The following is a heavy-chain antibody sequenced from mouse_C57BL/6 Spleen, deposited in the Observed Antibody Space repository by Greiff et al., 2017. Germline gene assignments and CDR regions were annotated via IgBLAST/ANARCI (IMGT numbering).Heavy chain of an antibody. J-gene: IGHJ2*01. Sequence: QVQLQQPGAELVKPGASVTLSCKASGYTFTSYWMHWVKQRPGQGLEWIGMIHPNSGSTNYNEKFKSKATLTVDKSSSTAYMQLSSLTSEDSAVYYCARNYYGSSYDYWGQGTTLTVSS. CDR1: GYTFTSYW. CDR3: ARNYYGSSYDY. CDR2: IHPNSGST. V-gene: IGHV1-64*01. D-gene: IGHD1-1*01.